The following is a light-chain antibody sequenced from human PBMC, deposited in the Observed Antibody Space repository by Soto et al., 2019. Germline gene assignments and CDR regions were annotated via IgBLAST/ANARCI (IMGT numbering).Light chain of an antibody. CDR2: GAS. CDR3: QQYGNSRGT. Sequence: EIVITQSPATLSVSPGEGSTLSCRASQVIGNTLAWYQPKPGQTPRLLNYGASSRATGIPDGFSGSGSGTDFTLTISGLEPEDFAVYYCQQYGNSRGTFGQGTKVDIK. J-gene: IGKJ1*01. V-gene: IGKV3-20*01. CDR1: QVIGNT.